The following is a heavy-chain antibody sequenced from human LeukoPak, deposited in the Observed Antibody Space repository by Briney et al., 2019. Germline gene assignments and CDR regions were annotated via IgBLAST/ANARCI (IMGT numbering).Heavy chain of an antibody. J-gene: IGHJ4*02. CDR3: ARATVAAYYFDY. CDR2: INHSGST. V-gene: IGHV4-34*01. D-gene: IGHD2-15*01. CDR1: GGSFSGYY. Sequence: PSETLSLTCAVYGGSFSGYYWSWIRQPPGKGLEWIGEINHSGSTNYNPSLKSRVTISVDMSKNQFSLKLSSVTAADTAVYYCARATVAAYYFDYWGQGTLVTVSS.